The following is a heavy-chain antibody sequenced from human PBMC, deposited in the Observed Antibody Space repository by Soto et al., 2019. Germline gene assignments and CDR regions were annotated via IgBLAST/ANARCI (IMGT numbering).Heavy chain of an antibody. CDR2: ISSSSSYI. CDR3: ARDESGYYDAFDI. J-gene: IGHJ3*02. Sequence: PGGSLRLSCAASGFTFSSYSMNWVRQAPGKGLEWVSSISSSSSYIYYADSVKGRFTISRDNAKNSLYLQMNSLRAEDTAVYYCARDESGYYDAFDIWGQGTMVTVSS. CDR1: GFTFSSYS. D-gene: IGHD3-10*01. V-gene: IGHV3-21*01.